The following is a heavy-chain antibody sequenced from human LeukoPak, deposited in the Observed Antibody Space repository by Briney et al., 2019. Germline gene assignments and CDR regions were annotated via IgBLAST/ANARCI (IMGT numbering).Heavy chain of an antibody. CDR2: ISSSSSYI. CDR1: GFTFSSYA. D-gene: IGHD3-3*01. Sequence: PGGSLRLSCAASGFTFSSYAMSWVRQAPGKGLEWVSSISSSSSYIYYADSVKGRFTISRDNAKNSLYLQMNSLRAEDTAVYYCAREGYYDFWSAHMGLYYYYMDVWGKGTTVTVSS. V-gene: IGHV3-21*01. J-gene: IGHJ6*03. CDR3: AREGYYDFWSAHMGLYYYYMDV.